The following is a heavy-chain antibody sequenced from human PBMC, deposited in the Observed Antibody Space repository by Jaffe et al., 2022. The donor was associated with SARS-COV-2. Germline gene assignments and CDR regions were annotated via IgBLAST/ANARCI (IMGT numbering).Heavy chain of an antibody. CDR2: HKPNAAGGTT. CDR3: IHLLFWGGYHIGEPQLSS. V-gene: IGHV3-15*01. Sequence: DVQLVESGGGLVKPGGSLRLSCVVSGLTFRDAWMTWVRQAPGKGLEWVGRHKPNAAGGTTDYAAPVKGRFTISRDDSKNTVYLQMNSLRTEDTGTYYCIHLLFWGGYHIGEPQLSSWGQGTLVAVSS. CDR1: GLTFRDAW. D-gene: IGHD3-16*02. J-gene: IGHJ5*02.